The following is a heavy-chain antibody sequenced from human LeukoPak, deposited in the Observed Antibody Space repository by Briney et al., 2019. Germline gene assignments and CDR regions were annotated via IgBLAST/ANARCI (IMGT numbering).Heavy chain of an antibody. J-gene: IGHJ5*01. CDR2: IKNDGSSA. V-gene: IGHV3-74*01. CDR3: AKSDWFDP. Sequence: GESLRLSCATSGFTFRNYWMSWLRQAPGKGLVWVARIKNDGSSASYAESVKGRFTISRDNARSTLFLQMNSLGADDTAVYYCAKSDWFDPWGRGILVTVSS. CDR1: GFTFRNYW.